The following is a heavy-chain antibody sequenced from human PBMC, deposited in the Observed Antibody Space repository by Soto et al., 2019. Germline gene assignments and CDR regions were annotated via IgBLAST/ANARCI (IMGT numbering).Heavy chain of an antibody. CDR1: GGSISSSGYY. CDR3: VRDRGGADPYFDY. J-gene: IGHJ4*02. V-gene: IGHV4-31*03. CDR2: IYYSGYT. D-gene: IGHD3-10*01. Sequence: QVQLQESGPGLVKPSQTLSLTCTVSGGSISSSGYYWSWIRQHPGKGLEWIGYIYYSGYTSYNPSHKSRVTMSVDTSKGQFSLKLSSVTAADTAVYYCVRDRGGADPYFDYWGQGILVTVSS.